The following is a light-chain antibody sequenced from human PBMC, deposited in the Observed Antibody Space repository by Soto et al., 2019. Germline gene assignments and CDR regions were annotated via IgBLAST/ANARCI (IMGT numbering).Light chain of an antibody. CDR1: SSDVGSGSHNL. CDR2: EGT. CDR3: CSYAGSFTYV. J-gene: IGLJ1*01. Sequence: QAVVTQPASVSGSPGQSITISCTGTSSDVGSGSHNLVSWYQQRPSKAPKVMIYEGTKRPSGVSNRFSGSKSGNTASLTISGLQAEDEADYYCCSYAGSFTYVFGTGTKLTVL. V-gene: IGLV2-23*01.